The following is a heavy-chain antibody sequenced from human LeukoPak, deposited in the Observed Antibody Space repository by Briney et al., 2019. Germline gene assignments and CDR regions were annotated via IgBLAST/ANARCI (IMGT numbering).Heavy chain of an antibody. V-gene: IGHV4-34*01. D-gene: IGHD2-15*01. J-gene: IGHJ3*01. Sequence: SETLSLTCAVYGESLNSYYWSWIRQPPGKGLEWIGEINHSGSTNYNPSLKSRVTISVDTSKNQFSLKLSSVTAADTAVYYCARGLLLSWGQGTMVTVSS. CDR1: GESLNSYY. CDR3: ARGLLLS. CDR2: INHSGST.